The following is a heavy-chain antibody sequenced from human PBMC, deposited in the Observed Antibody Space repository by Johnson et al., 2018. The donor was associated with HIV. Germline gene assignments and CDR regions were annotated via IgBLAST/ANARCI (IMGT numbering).Heavy chain of an antibody. Sequence: VQLVESGGGLVQPGGSLRLSCAASGFTFSSYWMHWVRQAPGKGLVWVSRINSDGSSTSYADSGKGRFTSSRDNAQNTLYLQMNSLRAEDKAVYDRAKDNELIAARGHGAFDIWGQGTMVTVSS. CDR2: INSDGSST. J-gene: IGHJ3*02. V-gene: IGHV3-74*01. CDR3: AKDNELIAARGHGAFDI. CDR1: GFTFSSYW. D-gene: IGHD6-6*01.